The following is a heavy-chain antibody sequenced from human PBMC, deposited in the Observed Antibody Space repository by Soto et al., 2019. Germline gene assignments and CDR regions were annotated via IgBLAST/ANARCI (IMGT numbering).Heavy chain of an antibody. J-gene: IGHJ4*02. CDR3: AKEAGRDGYNVDY. Sequence: EVQLLESGGGLVQPGGSLRLSFAASGFTFSNYAMSWVRQAPGKGLEWVSSISSSGGSTYYADSVKGRFTISRDNSKNTLYLQMNSLRAEDTAVYYCAKEAGRDGYNVDYWGQGTLVTVSS. D-gene: IGHD5-12*01. V-gene: IGHV3-23*01. CDR1: GFTFSNYA. CDR2: ISSSGGST.